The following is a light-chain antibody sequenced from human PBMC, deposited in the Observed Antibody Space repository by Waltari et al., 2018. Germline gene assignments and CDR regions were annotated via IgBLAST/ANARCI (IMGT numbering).Light chain of an antibody. J-gene: IGKJ4*01. V-gene: IGKV3-20*01. CDR1: QYITGSW. Sequence: EIVLTQSPGTLSLSPGERVTLSCRVSQYITGSWITWHHQKPGQAPRLLIYAAATRAPGVPDRFSGSGAGTDFTLTISRLEPEDSAVYYCQQYDGSVVTFGGGTKVEIK. CDR2: AAA. CDR3: QQYDGSVVT.